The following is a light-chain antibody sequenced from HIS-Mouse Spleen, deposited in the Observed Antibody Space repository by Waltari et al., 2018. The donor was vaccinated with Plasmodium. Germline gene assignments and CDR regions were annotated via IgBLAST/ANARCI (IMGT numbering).Light chain of an antibody. J-gene: IGKJ4*01. V-gene: IGKV3-11*01. CDR1: QSVSSY. CDR3: QQRSNWPRVLT. Sequence: EIVLTQTPATLSLTPGERVTLSCRASQSVSSYLAWYQQKPGQAPRLLIYDASNSDTGIPARFSGSGSGTDFTLTISSLEPEDFAVYYCQQRSNWPRVLTFGGGTKVEIK. CDR2: DAS.